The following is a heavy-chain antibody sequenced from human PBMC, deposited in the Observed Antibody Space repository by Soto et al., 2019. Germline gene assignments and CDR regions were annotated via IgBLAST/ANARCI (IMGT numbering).Heavy chain of an antibody. Sequence: VQLVESGGGLVKPGGSLRLSCAASGFTFSNAWMNWVRQAPGKGLEWVGRIKSKTDGGTTDYAAPVKGRFTISRDDSKNTLYLQMNSLKTEDTAVYYCTTDSGYSSGWRYSPSIDYWGQGTLVTVSS. V-gene: IGHV3-15*07. J-gene: IGHJ4*02. CDR1: GFTFSNAW. CDR2: IKSKTDGGTT. CDR3: TTDSGYSSGWRYSPSIDY. D-gene: IGHD6-19*01.